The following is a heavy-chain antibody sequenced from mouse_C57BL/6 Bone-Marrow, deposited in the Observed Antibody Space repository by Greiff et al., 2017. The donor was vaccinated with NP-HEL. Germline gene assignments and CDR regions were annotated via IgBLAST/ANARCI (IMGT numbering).Heavy chain of an antibody. D-gene: IGHD2-3*01. Sequence: VQLQQPGAELVRPGSSVKLSCKASGYTFTSYWMHWVKQRPIQGLEWIGNIDPSDSETHYNQKFKDKATLTVDKSSSTAYMQLSSLTSEDSAVYYCARSGYYPAWFAYWGQGTLVTVSA. CDR1: GYTFTSYW. CDR2: IDPSDSET. CDR3: ARSGYYPAWFAY. J-gene: IGHJ3*01. V-gene: IGHV1-52*01.